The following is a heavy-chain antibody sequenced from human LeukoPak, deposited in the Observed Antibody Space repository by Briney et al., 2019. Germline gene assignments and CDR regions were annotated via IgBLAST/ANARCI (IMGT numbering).Heavy chain of an antibody. CDR1: GGSISSYY. V-gene: IGHV4-4*07. CDR2: IYTSGST. J-gene: IGHJ6*02. Sequence: PSETLSLTCTVSGGSISSYYWSWIRQPAGKGLEWIGRIYTSGSTNYNPSLKSRVTMSVDTSKNQFSLKLSSVAAADTAVYYCARVSCRYGDDCGIDVWGQGTTVTVSS. D-gene: IGHD4-17*01. CDR3: ARVSCRYGDDCGIDV.